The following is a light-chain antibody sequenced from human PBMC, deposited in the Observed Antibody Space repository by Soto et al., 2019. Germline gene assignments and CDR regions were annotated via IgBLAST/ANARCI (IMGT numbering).Light chain of an antibody. V-gene: IGKV3D-20*02. CDR2: GAS. J-gene: IGKJ5*01. CDR3: QQRSNWPPSIT. Sequence: DIVLTQSPGTLSLSPGEIATVACRASQSVSSNYLAWYQQKPGQAPRLLIYGASSRATGIPDRFSGSGSGTDFTLTISSLEPEDFAVYYCQQRSNWPPSITFGQGTRLEI. CDR1: QSVSSNY.